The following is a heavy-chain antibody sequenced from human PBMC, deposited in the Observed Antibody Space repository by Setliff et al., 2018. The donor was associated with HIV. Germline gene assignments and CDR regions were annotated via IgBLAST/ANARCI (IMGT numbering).Heavy chain of an antibody. D-gene: IGHD1-20*01. J-gene: IGHJ2*01. Sequence: SETLSLTCSVSGDSIRSYYWSWIRQPPGKGLEWIGYIYYTGSTNYNPSLKSRVTISVDTSKNQFSLKLGSVTAADTAVYYCARDPGIAPIGYFDLWGRGTLVTVPQ. V-gene: IGHV4-59*01. CDR1: GDSIRSYY. CDR2: IYYTGST. CDR3: ARDPGIAPIGYFDL.